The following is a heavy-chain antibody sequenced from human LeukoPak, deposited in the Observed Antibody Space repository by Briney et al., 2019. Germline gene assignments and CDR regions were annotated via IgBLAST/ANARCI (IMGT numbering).Heavy chain of an antibody. CDR3: ARARAVTGSPFDP. D-gene: IGHD1-14*01. CDR1: GGSFSGYY. CDR2: INHSGST. V-gene: IGHV4-34*01. Sequence: SETLSLTCTVSGGSFSGYYWGWIRQPPGKGLEWIGEINHSGSTNYNPSLKSRVTISVDTSKNQFSLKLSSVTAADTAVYYCARARAVTGSPFDPWGQGTLVTVSS. J-gene: IGHJ5*02.